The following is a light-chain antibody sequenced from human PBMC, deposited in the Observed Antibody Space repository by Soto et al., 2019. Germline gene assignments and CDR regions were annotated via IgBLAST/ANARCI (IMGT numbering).Light chain of an antibody. V-gene: IGLV2-8*01. J-gene: IGLJ1*01. Sequence: LPAPPAASGSPGQSVAISCTGTSSDVGGYNYVSWYQQHPGKAPKLMIYEVNKRPSGVPDRFSGSKSGNTASLTVSGLQAEDEADYYCSSYAGSSNVFGTGTKVTVL. CDR2: EVN. CDR1: SSDVGGYNY. CDR3: SSYAGSSNV.